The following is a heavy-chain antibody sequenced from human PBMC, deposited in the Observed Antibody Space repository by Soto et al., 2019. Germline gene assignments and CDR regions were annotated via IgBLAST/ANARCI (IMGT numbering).Heavy chain of an antibody. Sequence: SETQSLTCPVSGGSISSYYWSWIRQPPGKGLEWIGYIYYSGSTNYNPSLKSRVTISVDTSKNSLYLQMDSLRAEDTAVYYCARCGITGTTSYNWFDPWGQGTLVTVSS. CDR2: IYYSGST. D-gene: IGHD1-7*01. V-gene: IGHV4-59*12. CDR3: ARCGITGTTSYNWFDP. CDR1: GGSISSYY. J-gene: IGHJ5*02.